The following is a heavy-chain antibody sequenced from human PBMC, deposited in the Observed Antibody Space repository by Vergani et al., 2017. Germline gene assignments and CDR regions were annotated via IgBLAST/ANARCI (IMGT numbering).Heavy chain of an antibody. CDR3: AKDTLEAVYFDY. D-gene: IGHD5-24*01. J-gene: IGHJ4*02. Sequence: QVQLVHSGSELKKPGVSVKVLCKASGYTLSRYSIYWVRQAPGQGLEWMGWINTNTGNPAYAQGFRRRVDFSLNTSVNTAYLQINNLKSDDTAVYYCAKDTLEAVYFDYWGQGTLVTVSS. CDR1: GYTLSRYS. V-gene: IGHV7-4-1*02. CDR2: INTNTGNP.